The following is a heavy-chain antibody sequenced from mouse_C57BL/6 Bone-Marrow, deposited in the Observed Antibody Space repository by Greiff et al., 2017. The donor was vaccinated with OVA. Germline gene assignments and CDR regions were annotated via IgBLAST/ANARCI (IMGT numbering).Heavy chain of an antibody. CDR2: ISSGGDYI. J-gene: IGHJ4*01. D-gene: IGHD3-1*01. CDR3: TGLLDAMDY. CDR1: GFTFSSYA. V-gene: IGHV5-9-1*02. Sequence: EVQGVESGAGLVKPGGSLKLSCAASGFTFSSYAMSWVRQTPEKRLEWVAYISSGGDYIYYADTVKGRFTIYRDNASNTLYLQMSSLKSEDTAMYYCTGLLDAMDYWGQGTSVTVSS.